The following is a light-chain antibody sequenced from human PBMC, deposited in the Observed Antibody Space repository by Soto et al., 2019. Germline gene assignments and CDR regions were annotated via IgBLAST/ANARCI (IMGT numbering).Light chain of an antibody. CDR3: QHTRT. V-gene: IGKV1-5*01. Sequence: FRMTQSPSTLSASVGARVTIPCRASQNINNWVAWYQQKPGKAPKFLIYDASPLQRGVPSRFSGSGFWTDFSLTISSLQPDDFGSYYCQHTRTFGQGTKVESK. J-gene: IGKJ1*01. CDR2: DAS. CDR1: QNINNW.